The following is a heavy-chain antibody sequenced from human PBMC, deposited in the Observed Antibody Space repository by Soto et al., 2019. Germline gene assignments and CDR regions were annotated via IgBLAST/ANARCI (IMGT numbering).Heavy chain of an antibody. J-gene: IGHJ5*02. CDR2: IDWDDAK. D-gene: IGHD3-22*01. V-gene: IGHV2-70*11. CDR3: ARINYYDTSGYSSFDP. Sequence: GPTLVNPTQTLTLTCTFSGFSLTTTGMCVTWIRQPPGKALEWLARIDWDDAKYYSTSLKTRLTISKDTSKNQVVLTMTNMDPVDTATYYCARINYYDTSGYSSFDPWGQGTLVTVSS. CDR1: GFSLTTTGMC.